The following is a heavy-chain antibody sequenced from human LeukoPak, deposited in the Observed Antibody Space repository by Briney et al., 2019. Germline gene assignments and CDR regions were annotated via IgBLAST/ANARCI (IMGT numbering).Heavy chain of an antibody. CDR2: ISGSGGNT. J-gene: IGHJ4*02. CDR3: ANAYYFDY. Sequence: GGSLRLSCAASGFTFSIYGMHWVRQAPGKGLEWVSTISGSGGNTYYADSVKGRFTISRDNSKNTLYLQMNSLRAEDTAVYYCANAYYFDYWGQGTLVTVSS. V-gene: IGHV3-23*01. CDR1: GFTFSIYG.